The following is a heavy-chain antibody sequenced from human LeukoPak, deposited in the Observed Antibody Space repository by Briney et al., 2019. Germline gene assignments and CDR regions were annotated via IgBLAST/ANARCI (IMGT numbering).Heavy chain of an antibody. CDR2: RNPCYTYT. CDR1: GYSFTTYW. D-gene: IGHD5-24*01. J-gene: IGHJ3*02. CDR3: ARQVRDVPGAFDI. V-gene: IGHV5-10-1*01. Sequence: AVEALKISCKVSGYSFTTYWITWVRQMPGKGLEWMGRRNPCYTYTKFTPSFQGHVTNSTDTSISTAYLQWSSLKASDTAMYYCARQVRDVPGAFDIWGQGTIVTAS.